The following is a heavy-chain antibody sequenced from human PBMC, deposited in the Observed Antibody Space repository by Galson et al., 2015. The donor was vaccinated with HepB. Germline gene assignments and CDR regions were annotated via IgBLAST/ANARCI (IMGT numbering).Heavy chain of an antibody. J-gene: IGHJ4*02. Sequence: SVKVSCKASGHTFTGYYTHWARQAPRQGLERMGRINPNSGGTDYAQNFQGRVTMTRDTSISTAYMELSRLRSDDTAVYYCARDPDIAAAGTGYYFDYWGQGTLVTVSS. CDR1: GHTFTGYY. CDR3: ARDPDIAAAGTGYYFDY. D-gene: IGHD6-13*01. V-gene: IGHV1-2*06. CDR2: INPNSGGT.